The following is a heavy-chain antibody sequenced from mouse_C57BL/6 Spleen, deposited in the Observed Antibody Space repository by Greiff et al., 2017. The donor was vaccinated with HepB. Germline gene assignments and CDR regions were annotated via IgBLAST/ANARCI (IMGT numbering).Heavy chain of an antibody. Sequence: QVQLKESGPGLVQPSQSLSITCTVSGFSLTSYGVHWVRQSPGKGLEWLGVIWRGGSTDYNAAFMSRLSITKDNSKSQVFFKMNSLQADDTAIYYCAKNGLITTVVDAMDYWGQGTSVTVSS. J-gene: IGHJ4*01. CDR1: GFSLTSYG. V-gene: IGHV2-5*01. CDR2: IWRGGST. CDR3: AKNGLITTVVDAMDY. D-gene: IGHD1-1*01.